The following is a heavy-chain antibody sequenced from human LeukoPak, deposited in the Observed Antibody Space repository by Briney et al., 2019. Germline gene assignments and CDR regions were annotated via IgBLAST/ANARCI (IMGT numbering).Heavy chain of an antibody. CDR2: IYYSGST. J-gene: IGHJ6*03. Sequence: SETLSLTCTVSDGSISSSSYYWGWIRQPPGKGLEWIGNIYYSGSTYYNPSLKSRVTISVDTSKNQFSLNLNSVTAADTAVYYCARATHRAVVISTKYYYYMDVWGKGTTVTVSS. V-gene: IGHV4-39*07. D-gene: IGHD3-22*01. CDR1: DGSISSSSYY. CDR3: ARATHRAVVISTKYYYYMDV.